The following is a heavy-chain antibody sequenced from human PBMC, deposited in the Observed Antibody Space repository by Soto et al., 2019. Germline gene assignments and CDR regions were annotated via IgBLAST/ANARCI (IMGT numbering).Heavy chain of an antibody. D-gene: IGHD3-16*02. J-gene: IGHJ5*02. V-gene: IGHV4-34*01. CDR3: VRISYQLPSSVLWLDP. Sequence: XATLSLTCAVYGGFLSESYWTWIRQPPGKGLEWIGEINHVGGTNYNPSLKSRVTMSVDTSQNQFSLRLISVTAADTAMYFCVRISYQLPSSVLWLDPWGQGTPVTVSS. CDR2: INHVGGT. CDR1: GGFLSESY.